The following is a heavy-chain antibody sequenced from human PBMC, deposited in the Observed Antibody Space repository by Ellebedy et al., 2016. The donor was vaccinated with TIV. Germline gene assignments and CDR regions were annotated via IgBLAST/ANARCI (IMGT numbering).Heavy chain of an antibody. D-gene: IGHD4-17*01. V-gene: IGHV5-10-1*01. J-gene: IGHJ4*02. CDR2: IDPTDSYT. CDR1: GYSFTSYW. CDR3: ARRIDYVENFDY. Sequence: GESLKISCKGSGYSFTSYWISWVRQMPGKGLEWMGRIDPTDSYTNYSPSFQGHVSISADKSVSTAYLLWSSLKASDTTMYYCARRIDYVENFDYWGQGTLVTVSS.